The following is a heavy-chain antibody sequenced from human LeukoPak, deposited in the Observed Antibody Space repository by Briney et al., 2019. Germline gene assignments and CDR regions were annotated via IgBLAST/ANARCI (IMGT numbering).Heavy chain of an antibody. J-gene: IGHJ6*02. CDR1: GFTFSSYW. D-gene: IGHD3-10*01. Sequence: PGGSLRLSCAASGFTFSSYWMHWVRQAPGKGLVWVSRINSDGSNTNYADSVKGRFTISRDNAKNTLYLQMNSLRAEDTAVYYCARDQLIWFGELPHYYYYGMDVWGQGTMVTVSS. CDR2: INSDGSNT. CDR3: ARDQLIWFGELPHYYYYGMDV. V-gene: IGHV3-74*01.